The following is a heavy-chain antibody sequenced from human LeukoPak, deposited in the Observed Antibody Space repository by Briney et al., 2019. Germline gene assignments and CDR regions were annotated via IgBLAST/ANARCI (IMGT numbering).Heavy chain of an antibody. CDR2: MNPNSCNT. D-gene: IGHD2-2*01. Sequence: AXXKVSCKASGYTFTSYDINWVRQAPGQGLEWMGWMNPNSCNTGYALTFQRRLTITRNTSISTAYMELSSLRSEDTAVYYCARGTRDCSSTSCLYYFDYWGQGTLVTVSS. J-gene: IGHJ4*02. CDR1: GYTFTSYD. CDR3: ARGTRDCSSTSCLYYFDY. V-gene: IGHV1-8*03.